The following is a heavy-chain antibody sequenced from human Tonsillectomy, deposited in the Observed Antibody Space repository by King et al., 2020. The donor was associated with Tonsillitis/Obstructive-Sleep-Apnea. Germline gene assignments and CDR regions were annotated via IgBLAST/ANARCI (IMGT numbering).Heavy chain of an antibody. CDR1: GGSISSSSYY. CDR2: IYYSGST. J-gene: IGHJ3*02. D-gene: IGHD2-8*02. Sequence: QLQESGPGLVKPSETLSLTCTVSGGSISSSSYYWGWIRQPPGQGLEWIGSIYYSGSTYYNPSLKSRVTISVDTSKNQFSLKLSSVTAADTAVYYCASQELLADAFDIWGQGTMVTVSS. CDR3: ASQELLADAFDI. V-gene: IGHV4-39*01.